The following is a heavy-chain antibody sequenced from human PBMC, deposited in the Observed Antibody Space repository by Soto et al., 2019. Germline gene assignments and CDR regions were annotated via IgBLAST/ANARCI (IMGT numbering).Heavy chain of an antibody. Sequence: QVQLVESGGGVVQPGRSLRLSCAASGFTFSSYAMHWVRQAPGKGLEWVAVISYDGSNKYYADSVKGRFTISRDNSKNTLYLQMNSLRAEDTAVYYCARDTHFYDDSGWANDVFDIWGQGTMVTVSS. V-gene: IGHV3-30-3*01. CDR2: ISYDGSNK. D-gene: IGHD3-22*01. J-gene: IGHJ3*02. CDR3: ARDTHFYDDSGWANDVFDI. CDR1: GFTFSSYA.